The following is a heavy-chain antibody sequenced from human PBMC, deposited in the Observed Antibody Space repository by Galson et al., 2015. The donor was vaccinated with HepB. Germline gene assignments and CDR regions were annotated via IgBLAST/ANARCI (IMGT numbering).Heavy chain of an antibody. V-gene: IGHV1-2*04. J-gene: IGHJ3*02. CDR2: INPNSGGT. CDR1: GYTFTGYY. D-gene: IGHD3-22*01. Sequence: SVKVSCKASGYTFTGYYMHWVRQAPGQGLEWMGWINPNSGGTNYAQKFQGWVTMTRDTSISTAYMELSRLRSDDTAVYYCAREGGYYYDSSGLLGRDAFDIWGQGTMVTVSS. CDR3: AREGGYYYDSSGLLGRDAFDI.